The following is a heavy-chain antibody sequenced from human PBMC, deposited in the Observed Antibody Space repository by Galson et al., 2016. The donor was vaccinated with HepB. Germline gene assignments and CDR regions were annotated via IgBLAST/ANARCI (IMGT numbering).Heavy chain of an antibody. D-gene: IGHD6-19*01. J-gene: IGHJ3*02. CDR3: AKSQPGYSSGWYTLPIDAFDI. V-gene: IGHV3-23*01. Sequence: SLRLSCAASGFTFSSYAMSWVRQAPGKGLEWVSTISGSGYNTYYADSVKGRFTISRDNSKNTLYLQMNSLRAEDTAVYYCAKSQPGYSSGWYTLPIDAFDIWGQGTMVTVPS. CDR1: GFTFSSYA. CDR2: ISGSGYNT.